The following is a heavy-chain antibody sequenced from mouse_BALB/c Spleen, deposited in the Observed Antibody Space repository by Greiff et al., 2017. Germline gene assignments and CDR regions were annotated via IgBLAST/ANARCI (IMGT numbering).Heavy chain of an antibody. CDR2: ISSGGGST. CDR3: ARHRVYYYGSSYDY. J-gene: IGHJ2*01. CDR1: GFAFSSYD. V-gene: IGHV5-12-1*01. Sequence: EVMLVESGGGLVKPGGSLKLSCAASGFAFSSYDMSWVRQTPEKRLEWVAYISSGGGSTYYPDTVKGRFTISRDNAKNTLYLQMSSLKSEDTAMYYCARHRVYYYGSSYDYWGQGTTLTVSS. D-gene: IGHD1-1*01.